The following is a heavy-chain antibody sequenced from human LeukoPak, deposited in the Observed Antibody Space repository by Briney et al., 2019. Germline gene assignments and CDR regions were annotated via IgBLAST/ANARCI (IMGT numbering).Heavy chain of an antibody. Sequence: ASVKVSFKASGYTFTGYHIHWVRQAPGQGLEWMGWINPNSGGRNYAQKFQGRVTMTRDTSVSTAHMELSNVRSDDTAVYYCARGTTVTTPFDYWGQGTLVTVSS. V-gene: IGHV1-2*02. D-gene: IGHD4-17*01. CDR1: GYTFTGYH. J-gene: IGHJ4*02. CDR3: ARGTTVTTPFDY. CDR2: INPNSGGR.